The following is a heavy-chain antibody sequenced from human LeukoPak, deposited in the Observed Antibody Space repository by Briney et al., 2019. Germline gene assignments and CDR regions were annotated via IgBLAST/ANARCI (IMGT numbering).Heavy chain of an antibody. CDR1: GFTFSHYW. D-gene: IGHD2-8*01. Sequence: PGGSLRLSCAASGFTFSHYWMSWVRQAPGKGLEWVANIKQDGSEKYYVDSVKGRFCISRDNAQNSLYLQMNSLRAEDTAMYYCARARWVNGLYYFDYWGQGTLVTVSS. J-gene: IGHJ4*02. V-gene: IGHV3-7*01. CDR3: ARARWVNGLYYFDY. CDR2: IKQDGSEK.